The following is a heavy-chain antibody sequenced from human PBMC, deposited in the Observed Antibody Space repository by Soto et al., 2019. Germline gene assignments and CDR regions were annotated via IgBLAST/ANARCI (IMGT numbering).Heavy chain of an antibody. Sequence: QVKLVQSGAEVAKPGASVKVSCKTSGYTFNTYEINWLRQAPGQGLEWMGWMNPKTGNTGYAQKFPGRLTMTRNTSIDTANMELSGLTSEDTALYYCARCATYDLPPRPCGIAFDILGQGTLGTVSS. D-gene: IGHD3-3*01. CDR3: ARCATYDLPPRPCGIAFDI. CDR2: MNPKTGNT. J-gene: IGHJ3*02. V-gene: IGHV1-8*01. CDR1: GYTFNTYE.